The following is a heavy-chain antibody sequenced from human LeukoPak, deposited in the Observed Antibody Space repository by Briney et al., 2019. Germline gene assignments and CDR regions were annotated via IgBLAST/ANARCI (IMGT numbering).Heavy chain of an antibody. CDR2: VSYDGSNK. CDR1: GFTFSSYA. J-gene: IGHJ5*02. Sequence: GGSLRLSCAASGFTFSSYAMHWVRQAPGKGLEWVAVVSYDGSNKYYADSVKGRFTISRDNSKNTLYLQMNSVRAEDTAVYYCARTRDGDYVSSWGQGTLVTVSS. CDR3: ARTRDGDYVSS. V-gene: IGHV3-30-3*01. D-gene: IGHD4-17*01.